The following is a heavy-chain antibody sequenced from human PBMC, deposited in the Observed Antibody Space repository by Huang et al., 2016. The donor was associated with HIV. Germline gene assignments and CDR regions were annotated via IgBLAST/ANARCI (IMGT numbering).Heavy chain of an antibody. CDR3: ARDTYCGGDCYSGYFDS. CDR2: LNPRNGVT. CDR1: GYTFTGYS. V-gene: IGHV1-2*02. Sequence: QVQLVQSGAEVKKPGASVRVSCETSGYTFTGYSLNWVRQAPGQGLEWLGWLNPRNGVTKYEQKFQGRVSMTRDTSISTAYMELSFLTSDDTAVYFCARDTYCGGDCYSGYFDSWGQGTLVTVSS. J-gene: IGHJ4*02. D-gene: IGHD2-21*02.